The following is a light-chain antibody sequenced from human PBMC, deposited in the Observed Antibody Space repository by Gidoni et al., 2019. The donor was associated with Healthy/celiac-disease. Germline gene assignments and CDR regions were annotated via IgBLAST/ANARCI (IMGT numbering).Light chain of an antibody. J-gene: IGKJ5*01. CDR1: QSVSSN. CDR2: GAS. CDR3: QQYNNWPPIT. V-gene: IGKV3-15*01. Sequence: DIVLTQSPATLSVSPGERATLSCRASQSVSSNLAWYQQKPGQAPRLLIYGASTRATGIPARFSGSGSGTEFTLTISSLQSEEFAVYYCQQYNNWPPITFGQGTRLEIK.